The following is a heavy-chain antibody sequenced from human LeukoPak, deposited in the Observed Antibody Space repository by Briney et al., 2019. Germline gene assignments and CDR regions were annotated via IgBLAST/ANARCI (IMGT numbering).Heavy chain of an antibody. D-gene: IGHD3-3*01. J-gene: IGHJ4*02. CDR2: ISSGSSYI. Sequence: GGSLRLSCAASGFTFSSYSMNWVRQAPGKGLEWVSSISSGSSYIYYADSVKGRFTISRDNVKNSLYLQMNSLRAEDTAVYYCAKEYYDFWSGYPHDYWGQGTLVTVSS. V-gene: IGHV3-21*04. CDR3: AKEYYDFWSGYPHDY. CDR1: GFTFSSYS.